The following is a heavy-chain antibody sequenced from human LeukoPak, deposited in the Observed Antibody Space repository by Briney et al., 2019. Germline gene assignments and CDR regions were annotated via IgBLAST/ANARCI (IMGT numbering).Heavy chain of an antibody. D-gene: IGHD2-2*01. CDR1: GFSFSIYA. V-gene: IGHV3-23*01. Sequence: GGSLRLSCAASGFSFSIYAMNWVRQAPGKGLEWVSGIIGSGGNTYYADSVKGRFTISRDNSKNTLYLQMNSLRAEDTAVYYCAKGGQYQPPCWFDSWGQGTLVTVSS. CDR3: AKGGQYQPPCWFDS. J-gene: IGHJ5*01. CDR2: IIGSGGNT.